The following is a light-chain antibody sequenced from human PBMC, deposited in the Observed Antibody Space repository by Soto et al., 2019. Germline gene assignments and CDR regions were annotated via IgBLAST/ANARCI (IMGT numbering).Light chain of an antibody. CDR1: QSVSRTY. Sequence: SLLTQSRNTLSLSPGPRSTLPCRASQSVSRTYLAWYQQKTVQAPRLLIYDASSRATGIPDRFSGSGSGTDFTLTISRLEPEDFAVYYCQQYASSPRTFGQGTKVDI. CDR2: DAS. J-gene: IGKJ1*01. CDR3: QQYASSPRT. V-gene: IGKV3-20*01.